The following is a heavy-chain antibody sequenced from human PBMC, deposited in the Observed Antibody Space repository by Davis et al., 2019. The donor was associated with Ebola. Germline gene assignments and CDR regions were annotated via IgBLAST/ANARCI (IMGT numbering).Heavy chain of an antibody. CDR3: ARGGVTMMVVPRDYYYGMDV. J-gene: IGHJ6*02. CDR1: GYTFTGYT. CDR2: INPNSGDT. V-gene: IGHV1-2*06. D-gene: IGHD3-22*01. Sequence: ATVKVSCKASGYTFTGYTLHWVRQAPGQGLERMGRINPNSGDTNYAENFQGRVTMTRDTSISTAYMELNRLRSDDTAVYFCARGGVTMMVVPRDYYYGMDVWGQGTTVTVSS.